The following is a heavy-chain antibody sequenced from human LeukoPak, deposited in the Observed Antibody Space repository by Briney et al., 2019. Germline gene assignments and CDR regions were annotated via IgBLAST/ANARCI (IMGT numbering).Heavy chain of an antibody. CDR2: ISAYNGNT. V-gene: IGHV1-18*01. J-gene: IGHJ4*02. D-gene: IGHD3-10*01. Sequence: APVKVSCKASGYTFTSYGISWVRQAPGQGLEWMGWISAYNGNTNYAQKLQGRVTMTTDTSTSTAYMELRSLRSDDTAVYYCARDFLSYYYGSGSYYNDYWGQGTLVTVSS. CDR1: GYTFTSYG. CDR3: ARDFLSYYYGSGSYYNDY.